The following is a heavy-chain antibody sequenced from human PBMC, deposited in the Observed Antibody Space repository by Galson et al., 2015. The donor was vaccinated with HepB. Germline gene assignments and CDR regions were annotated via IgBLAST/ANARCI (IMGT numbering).Heavy chain of an antibody. CDR1: GFTFSDYY. J-gene: IGHJ4*02. CDR3: ARARIVGATTRGVVGY. CDR2: ISSSGSTI. Sequence: SLRLSCAASGFTFSDYYMSWIRQAPGKGLEWVSYISSSGSTIYYADSVKGRFTISRDNAKNSLYLQMNSLRAEDTAVYYCARARIVGATTRGVVGYWGQGTLVTVSS. V-gene: IGHV3-11*01. D-gene: IGHD1-26*01.